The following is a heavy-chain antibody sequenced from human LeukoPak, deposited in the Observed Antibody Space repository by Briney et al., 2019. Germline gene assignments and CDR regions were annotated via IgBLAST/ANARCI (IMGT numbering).Heavy chain of an antibody. CDR2: LYYSGST. Sequence: SETLSLTCTVSGGSISSYYWSWIRQPPGKELEWIGYLYYSGSTNYNPSFKSRVTMSVDTSKNQFSLKLNSMTAADTAVYFCARGRYNDYGFDYWGQGTLVAVSS. V-gene: IGHV4-59*01. CDR3: ARGRYNDYGFDY. CDR1: GGSISSYY. D-gene: IGHD4-17*01. J-gene: IGHJ4*02.